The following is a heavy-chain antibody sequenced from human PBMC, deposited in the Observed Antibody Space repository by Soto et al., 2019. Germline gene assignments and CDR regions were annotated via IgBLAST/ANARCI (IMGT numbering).Heavy chain of an antibody. CDR1: GFTFSDDW. V-gene: IGHV3-74*01. D-gene: IGHD6-6*01. J-gene: IGHJ4*02. Sequence: GGSLRLPCAASGFTFSDDWMHWVRQAPGKGLVWVSRINSDGSSTNYADSVKGRFTISRDNAKNSLYLQMNSLRAEDTAVYYCVRDRYSSSSGSRYWGQGTLVTVSS. CDR2: INSDGSST. CDR3: VRDRYSSSSGSRY.